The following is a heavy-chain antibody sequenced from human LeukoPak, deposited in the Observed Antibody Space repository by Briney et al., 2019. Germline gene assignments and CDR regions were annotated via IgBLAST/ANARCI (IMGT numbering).Heavy chain of an antibody. D-gene: IGHD3-22*01. CDR3: ARPYYYDSRIDP. J-gene: IGHJ5*02. CDR1: GGSISSGDFY. CDR2: MYYSGST. V-gene: IGHV4-30-4*01. Sequence: PSETLSLTCTVSGGSISSGDFYWSWIRQPPGKGLEWIAYMYYSGSTYYNPSLKSRVTMSADTSKNQLSLKLSSVTAADTAVYYCARPYYYDSRIDPWGQGILVTVSS.